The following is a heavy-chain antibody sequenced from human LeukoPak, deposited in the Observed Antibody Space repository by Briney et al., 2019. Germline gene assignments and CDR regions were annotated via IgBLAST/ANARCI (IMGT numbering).Heavy chain of an antibody. CDR3: ARVFPRYCSSTSCYRRFGP. CDR2: INPNSGGT. V-gene: IGHV1-2*02. J-gene: IGHJ5*02. D-gene: IGHD2-2*01. CDR1: GYTFTGYY. Sequence: ASVKVSCKASGYTFTGYYMHWVRQAPGQGLEWMGWINPNSGGTNYAQKFQGRVTMTRDTSISTAYMELSRLRSDDTAVYYCARVFPRYCSSTSCYRRFGPWGQGTLVTVSS.